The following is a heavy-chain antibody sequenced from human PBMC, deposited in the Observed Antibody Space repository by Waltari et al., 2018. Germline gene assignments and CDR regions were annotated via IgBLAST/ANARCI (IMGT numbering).Heavy chain of an antibody. J-gene: IGHJ3*01. V-gene: IGHV4-39*01. Sequence: QLQLQESGPGLVKPSETLSLTCSVSGVSITSNRHYWGWIRQPPGQGLEWLGTRSYSGATYSSPSLESRVTVSRDTSKNQLSLKVVSVTAADTAVYYCATYIGASVGTAAFDVWGQGTMVTVSS. CDR1: GVSITSNRHY. CDR2: RSYSGAT. CDR3: ATYIGASVGTAAFDV. D-gene: IGHD5-12*01.